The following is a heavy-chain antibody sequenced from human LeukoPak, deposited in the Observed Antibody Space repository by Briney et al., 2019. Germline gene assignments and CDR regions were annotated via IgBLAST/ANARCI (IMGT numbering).Heavy chain of an antibody. Sequence: GGSLRLSCAASGFTLICCGMHWVRQAPGKGLEWVAFIRYDGSNKYYADSVKGRFTISRDNSKNTLYPQMNSLRAEDTAVYYCAKGPSIAVAGTFDYWGQGTLVTVSS. V-gene: IGHV3-30*02. J-gene: IGHJ4*02. D-gene: IGHD6-19*01. CDR2: IRYDGSNK. CDR3: AKGPSIAVAGTFDY. CDR1: GFTLICCG.